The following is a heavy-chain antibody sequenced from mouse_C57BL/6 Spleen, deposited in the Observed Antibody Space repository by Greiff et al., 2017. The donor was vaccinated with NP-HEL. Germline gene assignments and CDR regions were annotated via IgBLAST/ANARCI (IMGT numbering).Heavy chain of an antibody. CDR2: IDPSDSYT. CDR3: ARVVYYGSSYYWYFDV. V-gene: IGHV1-69*01. Sequence: QVQLQQPGAELVMPGASVKLSCKASGYTFTSYWMHWVKQRPGQGLEWIGEIDPSDSYTNYNQKFKGKSTLTVDKSSSTAYMQLSSLTSEDSAVYYCARVVYYGSSYYWYFDVWGTGTTVTVSS. CDR1: GYTFTSYW. J-gene: IGHJ1*03. D-gene: IGHD1-1*01.